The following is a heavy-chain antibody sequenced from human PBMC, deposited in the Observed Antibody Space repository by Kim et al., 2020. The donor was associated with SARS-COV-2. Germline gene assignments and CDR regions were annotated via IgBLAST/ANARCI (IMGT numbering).Heavy chain of an antibody. CDR3: AREWHLVLDF. Sequence: GTPNTAPRFQGRVTITADESTNTAYMELSSLKSDDTAVYYCAREWHLVLDFWGQGSLVTVSS. V-gene: IGHV1-69*01. CDR2: GTP. D-gene: IGHD6-6*01. J-gene: IGHJ4*02.